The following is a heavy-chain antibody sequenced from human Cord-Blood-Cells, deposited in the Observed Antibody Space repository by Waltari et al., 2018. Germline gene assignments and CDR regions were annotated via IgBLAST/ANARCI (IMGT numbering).Heavy chain of an antibody. J-gene: IGHJ3*02. V-gene: IGHV3-23*01. Sequence: EVQLLESGGGLVQPGGYLRLSCAASGLTFSSDSMSWVRQAPGKGLAGVLAISGSWGSTYYGDSVKGRFTISRDNSKNTLYLQMNSLRAEDTAVYYCAKCRPGKGGLTDIWGQGTMVTVSS. CDR3: AKCRPGKGGLTDI. CDR2: ISGSWGST. CDR1: GLTFSSDS. D-gene: IGHD1-26*01.